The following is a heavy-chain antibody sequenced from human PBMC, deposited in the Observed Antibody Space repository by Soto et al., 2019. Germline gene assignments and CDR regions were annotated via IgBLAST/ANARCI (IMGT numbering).Heavy chain of an antibody. V-gene: IGHV4-39*01. Sequence: AETLSLTCTGSGGSISSSNYYWGWIRQSPGKGMEWIGTIYYSGSTYYNPSLKSRVTISVDTSKNQFSLNLISVTAADTAVYYCARLVVVASSSSLYPGFFDFWGQGTLVTVSS. J-gene: IGHJ4*02. CDR1: GGSISSSNYY. D-gene: IGHD2-15*01. CDR3: ARLVVVASSSSLYPGFFDF. CDR2: IYYSGST.